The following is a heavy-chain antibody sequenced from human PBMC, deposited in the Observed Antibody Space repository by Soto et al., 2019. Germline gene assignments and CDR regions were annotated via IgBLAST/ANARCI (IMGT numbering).Heavy chain of an antibody. CDR1: GFTFSVYA. D-gene: IGHD1-7*01. J-gene: IGHJ1*01. Sequence: HPGGSRRLSCAACGFTFSVYAMTWARQAPGKGLEWVSAISSNGGRTFYADSLRGRFTLSRDNSKSALYLQMNNLRAEDTAIYYCAKYSELPYEAYLQQWGQGTLVTVSS. CDR3: AKYSELPYEAYLQQ. CDR2: ISSNGGRT. V-gene: IGHV3-23*01.